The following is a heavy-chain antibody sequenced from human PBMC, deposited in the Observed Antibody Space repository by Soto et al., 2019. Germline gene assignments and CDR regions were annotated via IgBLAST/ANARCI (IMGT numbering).Heavy chain of an antibody. Sequence: QVQLRESGPGLVKPSQTLSLTCTVSGGSINSGGYYWNLIRQHPGKGLECIGYMYYSGSTYYNPFLRSRVIISADTSENPFSLKLSSVTAADTAVYFCARGYRQSGYSSSWVFDYWGQGTLVNVSS. CDR2: MYYSGST. CDR3: ARGYRQSGYSSSWVFDY. CDR1: GGSINSGGYY. J-gene: IGHJ4*02. V-gene: IGHV4-31*03. D-gene: IGHD6-13*01.